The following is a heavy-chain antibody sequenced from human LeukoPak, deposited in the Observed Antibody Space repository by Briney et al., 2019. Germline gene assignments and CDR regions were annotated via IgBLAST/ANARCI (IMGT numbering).Heavy chain of an antibody. J-gene: IGHJ4*02. CDR1: GYSVTNNW. Sequence: GESLKISCKGSGYSVTNNWIGWVRQMPGRGLEWTGTIYPDDSDTRYSPSFQGQVTISADKSINTAYLQWSSLKASDTAMYYCARHPSYTSGWPLDYWGQGTLVTVSS. V-gene: IGHV5-51*01. CDR3: ARHPSYTSGWPLDY. CDR2: IYPDDSDT. D-gene: IGHD6-19*01.